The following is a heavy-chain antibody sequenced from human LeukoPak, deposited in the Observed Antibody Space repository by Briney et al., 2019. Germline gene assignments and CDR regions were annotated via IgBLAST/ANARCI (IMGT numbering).Heavy chain of an antibody. CDR1: GFTFSSYA. Sequence: GGSLRLSCAASGFTFSSYAMSWVRQAPGKGLEWVSAISSSGGSTYYADSVKGRFTISRDDSKNTLYLQMNSLRAEDTAVYYCAKDIYGTKWEPGDYWGQGTLVTVSS. CDR3: AKDIYGTKWEPGDY. J-gene: IGHJ4*02. D-gene: IGHD1-26*01. CDR2: ISSSGGST. V-gene: IGHV3-23*01.